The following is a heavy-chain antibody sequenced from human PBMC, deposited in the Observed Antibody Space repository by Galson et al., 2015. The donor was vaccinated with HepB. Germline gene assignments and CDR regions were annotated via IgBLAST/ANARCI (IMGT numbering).Heavy chain of an antibody. D-gene: IGHD6-6*01. CDR2: IYPSDSDT. V-gene: IGHV5-51*03. Sequence: QSGAEVKKPGESLKISCKGSGYSFTNYWISWVRQMPGKGLEWMGFIYPSDSDTRYSPSFQGQVTISADKSISTAYLQWNSLKASDTAMYYCARESSSSSVWSYWGQGTLVTVSS. CDR1: GYSFTNYW. CDR3: ARESSSSSVWSY. J-gene: IGHJ4*02.